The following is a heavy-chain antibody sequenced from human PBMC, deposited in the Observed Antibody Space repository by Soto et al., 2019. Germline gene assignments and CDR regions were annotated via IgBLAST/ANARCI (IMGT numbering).Heavy chain of an antibody. CDR2: ISYDGSNK. J-gene: IGHJ6*02. Sequence: PGGSLRLSCAASGFTFSSSGMHWVRKAPGKGLEWVAVISYDGSNKYYADSVKGRFTISRDNSKNTLYLQMNSLRAEDTAVYYCARELLYYYGMDSWGQGTTVTVS. CDR3: ARELLYYYGMDS. V-gene: IGHV3-30*03. CDR1: GFTFSSSG. D-gene: IGHD1-26*01.